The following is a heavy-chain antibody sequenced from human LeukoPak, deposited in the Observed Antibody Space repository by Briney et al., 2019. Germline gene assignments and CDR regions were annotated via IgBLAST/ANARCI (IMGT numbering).Heavy chain of an antibody. CDR1: GYTFTNYV. CDR3: ARGLRSGSYVEGGY. J-gene: IGHJ4*02. CDR2: INAGNDNT. D-gene: IGHD3-10*01. Sequence: ASVKVSCKASGYTFTNYVMQWVRQAPGQRLEWMGWINAGNDNTKYSQKFQGRVTISRDTSASTAYMELSSLTSEDTAVYYCARGLRSGSYVEGGYWGQGTLVTVSS. V-gene: IGHV1-3*01.